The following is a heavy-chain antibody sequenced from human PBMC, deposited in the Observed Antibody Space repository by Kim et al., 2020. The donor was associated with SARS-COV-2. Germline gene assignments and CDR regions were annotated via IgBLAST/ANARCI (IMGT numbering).Heavy chain of an antibody. CDR3: ATYCRAVAGN. D-gene: IGHD6-19*01. CDR2: GGT. Sequence: GGTYYHPSLKGRVAISVDTSTHRFSLKLSSVTAADTAVYYCATYCRAVAGNWGQGTLVTVSS. V-gene: IGHV4-39*01. J-gene: IGHJ4*02.